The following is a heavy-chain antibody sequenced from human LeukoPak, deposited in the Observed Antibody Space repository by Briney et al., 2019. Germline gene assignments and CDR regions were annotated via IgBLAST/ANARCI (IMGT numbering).Heavy chain of an antibody. J-gene: IGHJ6*03. CDR3: ATFLEASGSYYYYYMDV. CDR1: NAFITSGSYY. Sequence: SQTLSLTCTVSNAFITSGSYYWTWIRQSAGKGLEWIGHIYTNGSTTYNPSLKSRVTVSVDTSKNQFSLKLTSVTAADPAVYYCATFLEASGSYYYYYMDVWGKGTTVTVSS. CDR2: IYTNGST. V-gene: IGHV4-61*09. D-gene: IGHD3-10*01.